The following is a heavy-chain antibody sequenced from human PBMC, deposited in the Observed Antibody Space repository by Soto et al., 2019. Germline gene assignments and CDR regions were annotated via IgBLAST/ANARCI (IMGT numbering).Heavy chain of an antibody. J-gene: IGHJ6*02. CDR1: GFSFSNYA. CDR3: AKDEMIVVVITTGHYYYDMDV. Sequence: QVQLVESGGGVVQPGRSLRRSCAASGFSFSNYAMHWVRQAPGMGLEWVAVISNDGSNKYYAESVKGRFTISRDNSKKEVYLQMNSLRAEDTEEYYSAKDEMIVVVITTGHYYYDMDVWGQETTVTVS. D-gene: IGHD3-22*01. V-gene: IGHV3-30*18. CDR2: ISNDGSNK.